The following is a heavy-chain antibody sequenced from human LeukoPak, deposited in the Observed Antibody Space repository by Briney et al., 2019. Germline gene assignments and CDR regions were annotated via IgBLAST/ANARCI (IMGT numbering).Heavy chain of an antibody. V-gene: IGHV4-38-2*02. CDR2: IYHSGST. CDR1: GYSISTAYY. Sequence: SETLSLTCTVSGYSISTAYYWGWIRQPPGKGLEWIGSIYHSGSTYYNSSLKSRVTISVDTSKDQFSLKLRSVTAADTAVYYCARADASYWGQGTLVTVSS. CDR3: ARADASY. J-gene: IGHJ4*02.